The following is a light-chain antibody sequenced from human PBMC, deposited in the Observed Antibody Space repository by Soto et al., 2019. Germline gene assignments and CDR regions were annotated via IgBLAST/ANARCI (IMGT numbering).Light chain of an antibody. Sequence: DIQMTQSPSSLSASVGDTVTITCRASQGISNYLAWYQQKPWKVPNLLIYAASTLQSGVPPRFSGSGSGTYFTLTISSLQPGDVATYYCQKNNSARWTFGQGTKVEIK. J-gene: IGKJ1*01. V-gene: IGKV1-27*01. CDR2: AAS. CDR1: QGISNY. CDR3: QKNNSARWT.